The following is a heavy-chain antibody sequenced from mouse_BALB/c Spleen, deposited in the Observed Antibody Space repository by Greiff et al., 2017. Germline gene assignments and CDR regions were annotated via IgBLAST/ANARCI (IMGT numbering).Heavy chain of an antibody. CDR1: GFTFSSFG. CDR2: ISSGSSTI. V-gene: IGHV5-17*02. CDR3: AISSYSFAY. Sequence: DVKLVESGGGLVQPGGSRKLSCAASGFTFSSFGMHWVRQAPEKGLEWVAYISSGSSTIYYADTVKGRFTISRDNPKNTLFLQMTSLRSEDTAMYYCAISSYSFAYWGQGTLVTVSA. J-gene: IGHJ3*01. D-gene: IGHD1-1*01.